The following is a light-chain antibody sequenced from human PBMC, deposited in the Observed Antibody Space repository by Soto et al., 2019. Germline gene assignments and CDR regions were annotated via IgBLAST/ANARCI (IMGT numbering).Light chain of an antibody. CDR3: QQRSNWPRT. J-gene: IGKJ2*01. V-gene: IGKV3-11*01. CDR2: DAS. Sequence: EIVLTQSPATLSLSPGERATLSCRASQSVSSYLAWYQQKPARAPRLLIYDASNRSTGIPARFSGSGSVTDFTLTISSLEPEEFAVYYCQQRSNWPRTFGLGTKLEIK. CDR1: QSVSSY.